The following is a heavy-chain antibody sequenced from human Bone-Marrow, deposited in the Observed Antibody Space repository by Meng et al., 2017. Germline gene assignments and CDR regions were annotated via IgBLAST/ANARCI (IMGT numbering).Heavy chain of an antibody. Sequence: GESLKISCAASGFTFSSYSMNWVRQAPRKGLEWVSSISSSSSYIYYADSVKGRFTISRDNAKNSLYLQMNSLRAEDTAVYYCARDAILELPDAFDIWGQGTMVTVSS. CDR3: ARDAILELPDAFDI. V-gene: IGHV3-21*01. CDR1: GFTFSSYS. CDR2: ISSSSSYI. J-gene: IGHJ3*02. D-gene: IGHD3-9*01.